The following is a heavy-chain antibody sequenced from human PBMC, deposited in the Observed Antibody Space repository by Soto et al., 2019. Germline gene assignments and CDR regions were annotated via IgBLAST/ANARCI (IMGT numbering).Heavy chain of an antibody. J-gene: IGHJ5*02. V-gene: IGHV4-59*01. CDR1: GGSISSYY. CDR2: IYYSGST. CDR3: ARDQGDDYGDLGFWFDP. Sequence: QVQLQESGPGLVKPSETLSLTCTVSGGSISSYYWSWIRQPPGKGLEWIGYIYYSGSTNYNTSLKGSVTISVETSKTQLSIKFRSVTAADTAVYYCARDQGDDYGDLGFWFDPWGQGTLVTVSS. D-gene: IGHD4-17*01.